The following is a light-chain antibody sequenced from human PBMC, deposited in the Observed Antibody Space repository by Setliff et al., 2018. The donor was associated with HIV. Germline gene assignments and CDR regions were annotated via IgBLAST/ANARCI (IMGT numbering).Light chain of an antibody. CDR3: WSYAGSSWV. V-gene: IGLV2-11*01. J-gene: IGLJ1*01. CDR2: DVT. Sequence: QSALAQPRSVSGSPGQSVAISCTGTSSDVGAYNYVPWYQQHPGKDPKLMICDVTNRPSGVPDRFSGSKSGNTASLTISGLQADDEADYYCWSYAGSSWVFGTGTKVTVL. CDR1: SSDVGAYNY.